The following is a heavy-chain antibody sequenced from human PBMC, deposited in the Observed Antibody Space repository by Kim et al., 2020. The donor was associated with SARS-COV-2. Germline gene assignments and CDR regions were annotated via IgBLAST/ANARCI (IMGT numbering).Heavy chain of an antibody. V-gene: IGHV1-18*01. Sequence: TMSAHKFQGRVTVTTDTSTSTAYMALRSLRSDDTAVYYCARGSTAADSYDYWGQGTLVTVSS. J-gene: IGHJ4*02. CDR3: ARGSTAADSYDY. CDR2: T. D-gene: IGHD6-13*01.